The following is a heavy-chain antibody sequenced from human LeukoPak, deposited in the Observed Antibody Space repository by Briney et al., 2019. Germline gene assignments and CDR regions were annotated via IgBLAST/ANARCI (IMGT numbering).Heavy chain of an antibody. CDR1: GFTVSSNY. CDR3: ARDHDTTYYFDY. D-gene: IGHD1-26*01. Sequence: GGSLTLSCAASGFTVSSNYWSWVRQAPGKGLDWVSVIYSGGSTYYADSVKGRFTISRDNSKNTLYLQMNSLRAEDTAVYYCARDHDTTYYFDYWGQGTLVTVSS. CDR2: IYSGGST. J-gene: IGHJ4*02. V-gene: IGHV3-66*02.